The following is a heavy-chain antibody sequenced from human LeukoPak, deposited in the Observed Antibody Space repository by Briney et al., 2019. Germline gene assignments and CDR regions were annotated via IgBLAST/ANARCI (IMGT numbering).Heavy chain of an antibody. V-gene: IGHV3-23*01. CDR2: ISGSGGST. CDR3: AKYYNSGWGNAFDI. D-gene: IGHD6-19*01. Sequence: GGSLRLSCAASGFTFSSYGMSWVRQAPGKGLEWVSGISGSGGSTYYADSVKGRFTVSRDNSKSTLYLQMNSLRAEYTAVYYCAKYYNSGWGNAFDIWGQGTMVTVSS. J-gene: IGHJ3*02. CDR1: GFTFSSYG.